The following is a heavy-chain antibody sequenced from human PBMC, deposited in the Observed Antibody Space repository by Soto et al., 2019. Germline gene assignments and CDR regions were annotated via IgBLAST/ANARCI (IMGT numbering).Heavy chain of an antibody. CDR2: IIPVFGTT. V-gene: IGHV1-69*01. J-gene: IGHJ6*02. CDR1: GDSFNSYA. D-gene: IGHD1-26*01. Sequence: QVQLVQSGAEVKKPGSSVSVSCQASGDSFNSYAFDWVRQAPGQGLEWVGRIIPVFGTTNYAQKFHGRVTITADELTNTVHTALSSLRSDDTAVHYCARQYVTDTLYYSMDVWGQGTTVTVSS. CDR3: ARQYVTDTLYYSMDV.